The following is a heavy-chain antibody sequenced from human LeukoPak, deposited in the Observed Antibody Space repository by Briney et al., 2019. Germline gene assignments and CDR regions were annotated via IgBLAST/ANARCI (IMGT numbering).Heavy chain of an antibody. V-gene: IGHV1-69*05. CDR1: GGTFSSYA. J-gene: IGHJ5*02. CDR2: IIPIFGTA. CDR3: ARYYYGSGSYYNFFSWFDP. Sequence: SVKVSCKASGGTFSSYAISWVRQAPGQGLKWMGGIIPIFGTANYAQKFQGRVTITTDESTSTAYMELSSLRSEDTAVYYCARYYYGSGSYYNFFSWFDPWGQGTLVTVSS. D-gene: IGHD3-10*01.